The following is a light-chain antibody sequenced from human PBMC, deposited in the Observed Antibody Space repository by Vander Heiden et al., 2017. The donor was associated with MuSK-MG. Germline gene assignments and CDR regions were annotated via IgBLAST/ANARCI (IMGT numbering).Light chain of an antibody. J-gene: IGKJ2*01. Sequence: ELVLTQSPGTLSLSPEERATLSCRASQSVSSSYLAWYQQKPGQAPRLLIDGASSRATGIPDRFSGSGSGTDFTLTISRLEPEDFAVYYCQQYGSSYTFGQGTKLEIK. CDR2: GAS. CDR3: QQYGSSYT. CDR1: QSVSSSY. V-gene: IGKV3-20*01.